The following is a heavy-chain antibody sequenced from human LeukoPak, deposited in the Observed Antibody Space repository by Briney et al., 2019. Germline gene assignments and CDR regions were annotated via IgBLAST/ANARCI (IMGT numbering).Heavy chain of an antibody. CDR3: AREGSRYFDWPDAFDI. V-gene: IGHV1-69*13. CDR2: IIPIFGTA. CDR1: GGTFSSYA. Sequence: SVKVSCKASGGTFSSYAISWVRQAPGQGLEWMGGIIPIFGTANYAQKFQGRVTITADESTSTAYMELSSLRSEDTAVYYCAREGSRYFDWPDAFDIWGQGTMVTVSS. J-gene: IGHJ3*02. D-gene: IGHD3-9*01.